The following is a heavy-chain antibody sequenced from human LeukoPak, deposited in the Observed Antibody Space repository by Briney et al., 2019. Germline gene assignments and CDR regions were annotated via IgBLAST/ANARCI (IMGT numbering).Heavy chain of an antibody. Sequence: GGSLRLSCAASGFTFSSYAMSWVRQAPGKGLEWVSAISGGGGSTYYADSVKGRFTISRDNSKNTLYLQVNSLRAEDTAVYYCAKGGKWDVTPFDYWGQGTLVTVSS. CDR2: ISGGGGST. J-gene: IGHJ4*02. CDR1: GFTFSSYA. CDR3: AKGGKWDVTPFDY. V-gene: IGHV3-23*01. D-gene: IGHD1-26*01.